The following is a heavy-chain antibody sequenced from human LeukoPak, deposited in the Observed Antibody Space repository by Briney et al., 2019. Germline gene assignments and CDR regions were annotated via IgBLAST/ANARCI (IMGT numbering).Heavy chain of an antibody. J-gene: IGHJ4*02. CDR1: GYTFTRYG. V-gene: IGHV1-18*01. CDR3: ARGILWFGELSHFDY. Sequence: GASVKVSCKASGYTFTRYGISWVRQAPGQGLEWMGWISAYNGNTNYAQKLQGRVTMTTDTSTSTAYMELRSLRSDDTAVYYCARGILWFGELSHFDYWGQGTLVTVSS. D-gene: IGHD3-10*01. CDR2: ISAYNGNT.